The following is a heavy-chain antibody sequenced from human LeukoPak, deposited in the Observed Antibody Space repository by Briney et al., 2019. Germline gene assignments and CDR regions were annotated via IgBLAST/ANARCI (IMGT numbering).Heavy chain of an antibody. J-gene: IGHJ6*03. Sequence: PGESLKISCKGSGYSFTSYWIGWARQMHGKGLEWMGIIYPGDSDTRYSPSFQGQVTISADKSISTAYLQWSSLKASDTAMYYCARAVERYYGGNSYYYYMDVWGKGTAVTVSS. D-gene: IGHD4-23*01. CDR3: ARAVERYYGGNSYYYYMDV. V-gene: IGHV5-51*01. CDR1: GYSFTSYW. CDR2: IYPGDSDT.